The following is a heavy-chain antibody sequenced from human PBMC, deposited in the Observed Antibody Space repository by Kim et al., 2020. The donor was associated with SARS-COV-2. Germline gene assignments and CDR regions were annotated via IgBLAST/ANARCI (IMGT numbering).Heavy chain of an antibody. V-gene: IGHV4-61*01. D-gene: IGHD3-22*01. J-gene: IGHJ4*02. Sequence: SETLSLTCTVSGGSVRSGYYYWSWIRQPPGKGLEWIGYLSYNGNTKYNPSIKSRVTMSDDSSKSQFSLKLSAVTAADTAIYYCARGYYDGIDQWGQGTLVTVSS. CDR2: LSYNGNT. CDR1: GGSVRSGYYY. CDR3: ARGYYDGIDQ.